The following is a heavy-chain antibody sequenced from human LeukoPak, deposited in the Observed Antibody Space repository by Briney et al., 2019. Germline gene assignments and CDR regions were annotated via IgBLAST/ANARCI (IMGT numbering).Heavy chain of an antibody. V-gene: IGHV4-34*01. CDR1: GGSFSGYY. CDR3: ARVLGRTYYDFWSGYLGSVGWFDP. CDR2: INHSGST. D-gene: IGHD3-3*01. J-gene: IGHJ5*02. Sequence: PSETLSLTCAVYGGSFSGYYWSWIRQPPGKGLEWIGEINHSGSTNYNPSLKSRVTISVDTSKNQFSLKLSSVTAADTAVYYCARVLGRTYYDFWSGYLGSVGWFDPWGQGTLVTVSS.